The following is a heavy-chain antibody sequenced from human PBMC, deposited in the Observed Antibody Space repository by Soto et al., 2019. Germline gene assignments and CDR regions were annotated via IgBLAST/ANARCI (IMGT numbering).Heavy chain of an antibody. CDR2: IYYSGST. Sequence: QLQLHESGPGLVKPSETLSLTCTVSGGSISSRNYYWGWIRQPPGTGLEWIGSIYYSGSTYYKPSLRCRGTIYVDRCKIQFYLKLSSVNAADTAVYYCARQKKRWFGELLWDYFDYWGKGTLVTVSS. J-gene: IGHJ4*02. D-gene: IGHD3-10*01. CDR1: GGSISSRNYY. V-gene: IGHV4-39*01. CDR3: ARQKKRWFGELLWDYFDY.